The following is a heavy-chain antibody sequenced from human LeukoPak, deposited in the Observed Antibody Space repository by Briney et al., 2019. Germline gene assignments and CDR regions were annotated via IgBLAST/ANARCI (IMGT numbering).Heavy chain of an antibody. CDR3: AKDTYYDSSGYYNVDY. Sequence: GGSLRLSCAASGFTFDDYAMHCVRQAPGKGLEWVSLISGDGGSTYYADSVKGRFTISRDNSKNSLYLQVNSLRTEDTALYYCAKDTYYDSSGYYNVDYWGQGTLVTVSS. J-gene: IGHJ4*02. CDR1: GFTFDDYA. V-gene: IGHV3-43*02. D-gene: IGHD3-22*01. CDR2: ISGDGGST.